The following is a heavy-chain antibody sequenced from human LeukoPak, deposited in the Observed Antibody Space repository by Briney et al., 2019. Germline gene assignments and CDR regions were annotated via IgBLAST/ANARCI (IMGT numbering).Heavy chain of an antibody. CDR3: ARAHSAVYSSGWYRWFDP. D-gene: IGHD6-19*01. Sequence: SETLSLTCAVSGGFISSGTYSWTWMRQPPGKGLEWIGYIYNSGSTYYNPSLKSRVTISVDTSKNQFSLKLSSVTAADTAVYYCARAHSAVYSSGWYRWFDPWGQGTLVTVSS. J-gene: IGHJ5*02. V-gene: IGHV4-30-4*07. CDR2: IYNSGST. CDR1: GGFISSGTYS.